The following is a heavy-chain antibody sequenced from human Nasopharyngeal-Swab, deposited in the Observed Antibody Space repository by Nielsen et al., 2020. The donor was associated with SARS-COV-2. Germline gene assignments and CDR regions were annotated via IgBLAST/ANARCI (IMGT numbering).Heavy chain of an antibody. CDR1: GYSFTSYW. CDR3: ASHCSSTSCYRANAFDI. J-gene: IGHJ3*02. V-gene: IGHV5-10-1*01. CDR2: IDPSDSYT. Sequence: KVSCKGSGYSFTSYWISWVRQMPGKGLEWMGRIDPSDSYTNYSPSFQGHVTISADKSISTAYLQWSSLKASDTAMYYCASHCSSTSCYRANAFDIRGQGTMVTVSS. D-gene: IGHD2-2*02.